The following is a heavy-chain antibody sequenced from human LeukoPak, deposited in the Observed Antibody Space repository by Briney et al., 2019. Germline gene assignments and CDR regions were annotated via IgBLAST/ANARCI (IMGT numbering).Heavy chain of an antibody. CDR1: GYTFTSYD. D-gene: IGHD3-3*01. Sequence: WASVKVSCKASGYTFTSYDINWVRQAPGQGLEWMGWINPNSGGTNYAQKFQGRVTMTRDTSISTAYMELGRLRSDDTAVYYCARVHRDFWSGYQLQHWGQGTLVTVSS. CDR3: ARVHRDFWSGYQLQH. CDR2: INPNSGGT. J-gene: IGHJ1*01. V-gene: IGHV1-2*02.